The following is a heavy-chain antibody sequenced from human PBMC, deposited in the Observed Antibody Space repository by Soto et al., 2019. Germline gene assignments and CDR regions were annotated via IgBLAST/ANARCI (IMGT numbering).Heavy chain of an antibody. CDR2: ISYDGSNK. V-gene: IGHV3-30-3*01. D-gene: IGHD2-15*01. Sequence: QVQLVESGGGVVQPGRSLRLSCAASGFTFSSYAMHWVRQAPGKGLEWVAVISYDGSNKYYADSVKGRFTISRDNSKNTLYLQMNSLRAEDTAVYYCARVKGDRWPHRHGAFDIWGQGTMVTVSS. J-gene: IGHJ3*02. CDR3: ARVKGDRWPHRHGAFDI. CDR1: GFTFSSYA.